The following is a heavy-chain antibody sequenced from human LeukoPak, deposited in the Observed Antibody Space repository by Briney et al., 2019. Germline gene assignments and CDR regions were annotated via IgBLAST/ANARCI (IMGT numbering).Heavy chain of an antibody. CDR2: INHSGST. CDR1: GGPFSGYY. CDR3: ARGNGYNWNYVHY. V-gene: IGHV4-34*01. J-gene: IGHJ4*02. D-gene: IGHD1-20*01. Sequence: SETLSLTCAVYGGPFSGYYWSWIRQPPGKGLEWIGEINHSGSTNYNPSLKSRVTISVDTSKNQFSLKLSSVTAADTAVYYCARGNGYNWNYVHYWGQGTLVTVSS.